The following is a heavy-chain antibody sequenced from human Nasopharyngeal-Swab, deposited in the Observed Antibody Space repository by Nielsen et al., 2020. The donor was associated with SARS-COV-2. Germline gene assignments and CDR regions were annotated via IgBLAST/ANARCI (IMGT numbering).Heavy chain of an antibody. CDR3: ARGDYYDSSGNFHDAFDI. D-gene: IGHD3-22*01. CDR2: ISGSGDTT. Sequence: GESLKISCAASGFTFNSYAMSWVRQAPGKGLEWVSIISGSGDTTYYADSVKGRFTISRDNPKNSVYLQMNSLRAVDTAVYYCARGDYYDSSGNFHDAFDIWGQGTTVTVSS. V-gene: IGHV3-23*01. CDR1: GFTFNSYA. J-gene: IGHJ3*02.